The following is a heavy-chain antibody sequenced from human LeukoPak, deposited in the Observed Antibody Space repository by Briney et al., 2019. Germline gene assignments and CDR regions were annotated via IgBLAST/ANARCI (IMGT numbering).Heavy chain of an antibody. CDR3: ASLEPRGDLYYFDY. J-gene: IGHJ4*02. CDR1: GGSISSSSYY. Sequence: SETLSLTCTVSGGSISSSSYYWGWIRQPPGKGLEWIGSIYYSGSTYYNPSLKSRVTISVDTSKNQFSLKLSSVTAADTAVYYCASLEPRGDLYYFDYWGQGTLVTVSS. V-gene: IGHV4-39*01. D-gene: IGHD2-21*02. CDR2: IYYSGST.